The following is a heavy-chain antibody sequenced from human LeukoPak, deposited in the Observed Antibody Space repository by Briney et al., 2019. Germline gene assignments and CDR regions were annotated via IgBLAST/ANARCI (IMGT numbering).Heavy chain of an antibody. CDR1: GGTFSRSA. CDR3: ARDPGKYGDCSRPSGLDY. D-gene: IGHD2-21*02. CDR2: IIPILGII. Sequence: SVKVSCKASGGTFSRSAIIWVRQAPGQGLEWMGRIIPILGIINYAQKFQDRVSITADKSTSTAYMELSSLRSEDTAMYYCARDPGKYGDCSRPSGLDYWGQGTLVTVSS. J-gene: IGHJ4*02. V-gene: IGHV1-69*04.